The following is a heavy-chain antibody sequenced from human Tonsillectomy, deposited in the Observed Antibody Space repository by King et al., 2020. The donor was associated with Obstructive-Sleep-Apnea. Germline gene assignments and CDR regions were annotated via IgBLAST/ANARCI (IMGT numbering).Heavy chain of an antibody. CDR2: ISSSGSTI. CDR3: ARERQSAAGVAFDI. J-gene: IGHJ3*02. CDR1: GFTFSSYS. V-gene: IGHV3-48*04. Sequence: VQLLESVGGLVQPGGSLRLSCSASGFTFSSYSMNWVRQAPGKGLEWVSYISSSGSTIYYADSVKGRFTISRDNAKNSLYLQMNSLRAEDTAVYYCARERQSAAGVAFDIWGQGTMVTVSS. D-gene: IGHD3-3*01.